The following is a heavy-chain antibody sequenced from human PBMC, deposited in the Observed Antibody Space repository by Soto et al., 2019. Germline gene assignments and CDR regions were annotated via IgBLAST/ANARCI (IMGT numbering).Heavy chain of an antibody. CDR1: GYTFTGYY. J-gene: IGHJ6*02. V-gene: IGHV1-2*02. CDR2: INPNSGGT. CDR3: ARVRRTQTYYYHYGMDG. Sequence: ASVKGSCPASGYTFTGYYMHWVRQAPGQGLEWMGWINPNSGGTNYAQKFQGRVTMTRDTSISTAYMELSRLRSDDTAVYYCARVRRTQTYYYHYGMDGCGQGSTVTV.